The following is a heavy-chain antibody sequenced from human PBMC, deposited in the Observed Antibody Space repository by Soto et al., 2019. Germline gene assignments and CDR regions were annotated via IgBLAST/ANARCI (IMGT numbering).Heavy chain of an antibody. CDR3: AREGPPLVLPAAIGPILGYYGMDV. CDR2: INPSGGST. CDR1: GYTFTSYY. V-gene: IGHV1-46*01. D-gene: IGHD2-2*02. Sequence: SVKVSCKASGYTFTSYYMHWVRQAPGQGLEWMGIINPSGGSTSYAQKFQGRVTMTRDTSTSTVYMELSSLRSEDTAVYYCAREGPPLVLPAAIGPILGYYGMDVWGQGTTVTVSS. J-gene: IGHJ6*02.